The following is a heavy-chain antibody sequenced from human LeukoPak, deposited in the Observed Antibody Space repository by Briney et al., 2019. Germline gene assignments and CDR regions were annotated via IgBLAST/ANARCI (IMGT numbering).Heavy chain of an antibody. CDR2: IDPSDSYT. CDR1: GYSFTSYW. CDR3: ARHLRQQLVQEYYYYGMDV. V-gene: IGHV5-10-1*01. Sequence: GESLRISCKGSGYSFTSYWISWVRQMPGKGLEWMGRIDPSDSYTNYSPSFQGQVTISADKSISTAYLQWSSLKASDTAMYYCARHLRQQLVQEYYYYGMDVWGQGTTVTVSS. D-gene: IGHD6-13*01. J-gene: IGHJ6*02.